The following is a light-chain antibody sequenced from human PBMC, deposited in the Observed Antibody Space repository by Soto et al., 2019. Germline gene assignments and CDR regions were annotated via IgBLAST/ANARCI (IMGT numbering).Light chain of an antibody. CDR2: DAS. V-gene: IGKV3-20*01. Sequence: EIVLTHSPGTLSLSPVERATLSCSSSQTITNNYLAWYQQKPGQAPRLVIYDASSRATGIPDRFSASGSGTDFTLTISRLEPEDVAVYYCQQYSSSPLTFGQGTKVDIK. CDR3: QQYSSSPLT. J-gene: IGKJ1*01. CDR1: QTITNNY.